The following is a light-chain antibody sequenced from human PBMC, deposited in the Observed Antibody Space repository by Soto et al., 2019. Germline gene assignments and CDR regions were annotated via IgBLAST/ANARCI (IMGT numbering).Light chain of an antibody. Sequence: EIVLTQSPGTLSLSPGERATLSCGASETVSSSYLAWYQQKPGQAPRLLIYGASNRASGVPDRFSGSGSGTDFTFTISRLEPGDFAVYYCQQYGGSPPITFGQGTRLEIK. CDR2: GAS. V-gene: IGKV3-20*01. CDR1: ETVSSSY. CDR3: QQYGGSPPIT. J-gene: IGKJ5*01.